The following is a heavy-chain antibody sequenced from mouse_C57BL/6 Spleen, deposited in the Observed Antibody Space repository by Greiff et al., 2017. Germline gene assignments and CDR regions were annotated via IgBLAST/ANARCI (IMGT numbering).Heavy chain of an antibody. CDR1: GFTFSDYY. CDR2: FNYDGSST. J-gene: IGHJ1*03. CDR3: AREGGYDNWYCDV. V-gene: IGHV5-16*01. Sequence: EVMLVESEGGLVQPGSSMKLSCTASGFTFSDYYMAWVRQVPEKGLEWVANFNYDGSSTYSLDSLNSRFIISRDNAKNILYLQKSSLKSEDTATYYCAREGGYDNWYCDVWGTGTTVTVSS. D-gene: IGHD2-2*01.